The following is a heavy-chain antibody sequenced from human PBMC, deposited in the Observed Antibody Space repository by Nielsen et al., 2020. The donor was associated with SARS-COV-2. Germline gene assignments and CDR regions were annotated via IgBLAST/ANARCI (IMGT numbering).Heavy chain of an antibody. CDR2: ISYSGTT. V-gene: IGHV4-59*01. D-gene: IGHD3-9*01. Sequence: SETLSLTCPVSGASISSSYWSWIRQSPGKGLEWIGHISYSGTTNYNPSLNSRVTISVDTSKNHFSLKLTSVTATDTAVYYCARENYDVLTYFYGMDVWGQGTTVTVSS. J-gene: IGHJ6*02. CDR1: GASISSSY. CDR3: ARENYDVLTYFYGMDV.